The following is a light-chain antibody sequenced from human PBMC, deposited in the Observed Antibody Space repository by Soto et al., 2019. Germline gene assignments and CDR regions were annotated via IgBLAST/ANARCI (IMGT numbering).Light chain of an antibody. CDR2: GAS. J-gene: IGKJ1*01. CDR1: QDVSSNS. CDR3: QQYVNSLWT. Sequence: EIVLTQSPGTLSLSPGERATLSCRASQDVSSNSLAWYRQKPGQAPRLLIYGASSRATGIPDRFSGSGSGTDFTLIISRLEPEDFAVYFCQQYVNSLWTFGQGTKVEIK. V-gene: IGKV3-20*01.